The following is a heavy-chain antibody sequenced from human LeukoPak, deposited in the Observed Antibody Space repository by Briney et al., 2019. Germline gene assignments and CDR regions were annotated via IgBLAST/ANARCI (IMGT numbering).Heavy chain of an antibody. CDR1: AFTFSSNS. J-gene: IGHJ4*02. V-gene: IGHV3-21*01. CDR3: ARSESSRYSSSWYFDY. CDR2: IGSSSSYI. Sequence: PGGSLRLSWAASAFTFSSNSMNWVRQAAGKGLEWVSSIGSSSSYIYHADSVKGRFTISRDNAKNSLYLQMNSLRAEDTAVYYCARSESSRYSSSWYFDYWGRGTLVTVSS. D-gene: IGHD6-13*01.